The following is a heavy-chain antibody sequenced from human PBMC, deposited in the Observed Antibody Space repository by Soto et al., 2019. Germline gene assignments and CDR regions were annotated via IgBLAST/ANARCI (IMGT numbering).Heavy chain of an antibody. D-gene: IGHD5-18*01. V-gene: IGHV4-4*02. CDR1: GGSISISNW. Sequence: HSETLSLTCAVSGGSISISNWWSWVRQPPGKGLEWIGEIYHSGSTNYNPSLKSRVIISVDKSKNQFSLKLSSVTAADTAVYYCARVDTDYYYYGMDVWGQGTTVTVSS. CDR3: ARVDTDYYYYGMDV. CDR2: IYHSGST. J-gene: IGHJ6*02.